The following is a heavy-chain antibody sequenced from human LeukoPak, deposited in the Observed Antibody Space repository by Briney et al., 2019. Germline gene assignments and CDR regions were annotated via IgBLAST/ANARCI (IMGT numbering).Heavy chain of an antibody. V-gene: IGHV3-49*03. CDR1: GFTFGGYA. CDR3: ARLHRAEV. CDR2: IRSKDYGGTI. Sequence: PGGSLRLSCTASGFTFGGYAMIWFRQAAGKGLEWVGFIRSKDYGGTIEYAAYVKSRFTISRDDSKSIAYLQMNSLKTEDTAVYYCARLHRAEVWGKGTTVTVSS. J-gene: IGHJ6*04. D-gene: IGHD4-11*01.